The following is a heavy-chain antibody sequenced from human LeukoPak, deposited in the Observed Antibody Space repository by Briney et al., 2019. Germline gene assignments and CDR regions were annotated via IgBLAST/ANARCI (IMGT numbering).Heavy chain of an antibody. CDR3: AKDVSYYYDSSGYYPY. J-gene: IGHJ4*02. CDR2: ISWNSGSI. CDR1: GFTFDDYA. D-gene: IGHD3-22*01. Sequence: GGSLRLSCAASGFTFDDYAMHWVRQAPGKGLEWVSGISWNSGSIGYADSVKGRFTISRDNAKNSLYLQMNSLRAEDTALYYCAKDVSYYYDSSGYYPYWGQGTLVTVSS. V-gene: IGHV3-9*01.